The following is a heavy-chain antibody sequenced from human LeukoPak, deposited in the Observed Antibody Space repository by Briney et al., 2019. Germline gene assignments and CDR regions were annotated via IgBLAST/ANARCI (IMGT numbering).Heavy chain of an antibody. V-gene: IGHV3-48*03. CDR2: ISSSGSTI. CDR3: ARTTYYYDSSGYYTGSHYFDY. Sequence: GGSLRLSCAASGFTFSSYEMNWVRQAPGKGLEWVSYISSSGSTIYYADSVKGRFTISRDNAKNSLYLQMNSLRAEDTAVYYCARTTYYYDSSGYYTGSHYFDYWGQGTLVTVSS. CDR1: GFTFSSYE. D-gene: IGHD3-22*01. J-gene: IGHJ4*02.